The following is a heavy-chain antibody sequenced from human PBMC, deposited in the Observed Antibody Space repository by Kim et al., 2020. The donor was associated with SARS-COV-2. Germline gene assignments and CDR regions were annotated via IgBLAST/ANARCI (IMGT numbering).Heavy chain of an antibody. D-gene: IGHD2-2*01. CDR3: ARGRGKWLVPAARRGPHNWFVP. Sequence: SETLSLTCAVYGGSFSGYYWSWIRQPPGKGLEWIGEINHSGSTNYNPSLKSRVTISVDTSKNQFSLKLSSVTAADTAVYYCARGRGKWLVPAARRGPHNWFVPWGQGPLVTVS. CDR2: INHSGST. V-gene: IGHV4-34*01. J-gene: IGHJ5*02. CDR1: GGSFSGYY.